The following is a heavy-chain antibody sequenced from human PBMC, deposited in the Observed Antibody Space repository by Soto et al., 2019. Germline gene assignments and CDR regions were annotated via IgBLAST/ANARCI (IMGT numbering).Heavy chain of an antibody. CDR2: ISGSGGST. CDR3: ARRGSGTYYHY. V-gene: IGHV3-23*01. J-gene: IGHJ4*02. CDR1: GFTFSSYA. Sequence: EVQLLESGGGLVQPGGSLRLSCAASGFTFSSYAMRWVRQAPVKGLEWVSAISGSGGSTYYADSVKGRFTISRDNSKNTMYLQMNSLRAEDTAVYYWARRGSGTYYHYWGPGSRVTVSS. D-gene: IGHD1-26*01.